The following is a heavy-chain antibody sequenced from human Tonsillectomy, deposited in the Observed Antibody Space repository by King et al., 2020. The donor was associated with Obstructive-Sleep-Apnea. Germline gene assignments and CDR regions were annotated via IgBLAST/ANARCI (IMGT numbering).Heavy chain of an antibody. D-gene: IGHD3-3*01. CDR3: VNNYDFWSGYYPYGMDV. J-gene: IGHJ6*02. CDR2: ISSSSSTT. Sequence: VQLVQSGGGLVQPGGSLRLSCVASGFTFSTYSMNWVRQAPGKGLEWISHISSSSSTTYYADSVKGRFTISRDNAKNSLYLQINRLRAEDTAVYYCVNNYDFWSGYYPYGMDVWGQGTTVTVSS. CDR1: GFTFSTYS. V-gene: IGHV3-48*04.